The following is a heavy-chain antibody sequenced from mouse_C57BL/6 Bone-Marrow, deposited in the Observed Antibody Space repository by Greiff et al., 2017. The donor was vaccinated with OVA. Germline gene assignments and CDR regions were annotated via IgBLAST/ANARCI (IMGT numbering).Heavy chain of an antibody. CDR3: ARRSSGFYYFDY. Sequence: VNLVESGAELVKPGASVKMSCKASGYTFTTYPIEWMKQNHGKSLEWIGNFHPYNDDTKYNEKFKGKATLTVEKSSSTVYLELSRLTSDDSAVYYCARRSSGFYYFDYWGQGTTLTVSS. CDR2: FHPYNDDT. V-gene: IGHV1-47*01. D-gene: IGHD3-2*02. CDR1: GYTFTTYP. J-gene: IGHJ2*01.